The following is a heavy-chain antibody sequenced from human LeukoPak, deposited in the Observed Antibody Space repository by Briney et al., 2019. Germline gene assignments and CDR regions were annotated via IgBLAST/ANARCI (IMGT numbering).Heavy chain of an antibody. V-gene: IGHV3-48*03. CDR1: GFTFSSYE. CDR2: ISSSGTTI. Sequence: PGGSLRLSCAASGFTFSSYEMNWVRQAPGKGLEWVSYISSSGTTINYADSVKGRFTISRDNAKNSLYLQMNSLRAEDTAVYYCARERPEIDYWGQGTLVTVSS. J-gene: IGHJ4*02. CDR3: ARERPEIDY.